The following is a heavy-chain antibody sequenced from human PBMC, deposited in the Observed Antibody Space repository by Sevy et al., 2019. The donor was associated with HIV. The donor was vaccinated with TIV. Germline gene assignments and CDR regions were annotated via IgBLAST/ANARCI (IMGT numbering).Heavy chain of an antibody. J-gene: IGHJ6*02. CDR3: ATSGGVTDYGMDV. V-gene: IGHV3-48*03. CDR1: GFTFSSYE. D-gene: IGHD3-16*01. Sequence: GGSLRLSCEASGFTFSSYEMNWVRQAPGKGLEWVLYISSSGSIISYADSVKGRFTISRDNAKSSLHLQMNSLRAEDTAVYYCATSGGVTDYGMDVWGQGTTVTVSS. CDR2: ISSSGSII.